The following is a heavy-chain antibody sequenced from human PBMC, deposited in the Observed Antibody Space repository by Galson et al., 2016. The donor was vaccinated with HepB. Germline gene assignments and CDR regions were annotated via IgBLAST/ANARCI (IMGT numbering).Heavy chain of an antibody. Sequence: SETLSLTCTVSGGSISSYYWSWIRQPPGKGLEWIGYIYYSGSTNYNSPLKSRVTISIDTSKNQFSLKLNSVTAADTAVYYCARGSILRFLEWLPHFDSWGQGTLVTVSS. CDR2: IYYSGST. J-gene: IGHJ4*02. CDR1: GGSISSYY. D-gene: IGHD3-3*01. V-gene: IGHV4-59*01. CDR3: ARGSILRFLEWLPHFDS.